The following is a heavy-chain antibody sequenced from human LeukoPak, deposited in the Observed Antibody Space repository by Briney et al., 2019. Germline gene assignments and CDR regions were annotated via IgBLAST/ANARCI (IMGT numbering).Heavy chain of an antibody. D-gene: IGHD3-22*01. CDR3: ARYFDGSGYYDSFDH. CDR1: GFTFSNYY. Sequence: GGSLRLSCAASGFTFSNYYMNWVRQAPGKALEWVATINQDGSEKFYVDSVKGRFTISRDSAKKSLYLQMNSLRAEDTAVYYCARYFDGSGYYDSFDHWGQGTLVTVSS. V-gene: IGHV3-7*01. J-gene: IGHJ4*02. CDR2: INQDGSEK.